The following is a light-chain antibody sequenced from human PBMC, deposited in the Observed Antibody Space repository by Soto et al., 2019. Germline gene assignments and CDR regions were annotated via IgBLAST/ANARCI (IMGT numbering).Light chain of an antibody. CDR3: QQYNSYSWT. J-gene: IGKJ1*01. V-gene: IGKV1-5*03. CDR2: KAS. CDR1: QSINIW. Sequence: DIQMTQSPSTLSASVGDRVTITCRASQSINIWLAWYQQKPGRAPKLLIYKASTLESGVPLRFSGSGSGTEFTLTISSLQPDDFATYYCQQYNSYSWTFGQGTKVDIK.